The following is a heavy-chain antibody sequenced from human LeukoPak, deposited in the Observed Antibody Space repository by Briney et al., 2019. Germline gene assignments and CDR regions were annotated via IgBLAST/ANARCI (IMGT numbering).Heavy chain of an antibody. D-gene: IGHD3-3*01. CDR1: GFTFSSYG. CDR2: ILYDGSNK. CDR3: VKGIFGVVTVTPFFDY. V-gene: IGHV3-30*02. Sequence: GGSLRLSCAASGFTFSSYGMHWVRQAPGKGLEWVAFILYDGSNKYYADSVKGRFTISRDNSKNTLYLQMNSLRAEDTAVYYCVKGIFGVVTVTPFFDYWGQGTLVTVSS. J-gene: IGHJ4*02.